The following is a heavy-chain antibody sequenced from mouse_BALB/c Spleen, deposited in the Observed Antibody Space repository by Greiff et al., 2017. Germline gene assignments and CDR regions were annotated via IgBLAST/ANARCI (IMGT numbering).Heavy chain of an antibody. CDR1: GFTFSSYA. V-gene: IGHV5-6-5*01. D-gene: IGHD1-1*01. Sequence: EVHLVESGGGLVKPGGSLKLSCAASGFTFSSYAMSWVRQTPEKRLEWVASISSGGSTYYPDSVKGRFTISRDNARNILYLQMSSLRSEDTAMYYCARERYGSSYDAMDYWGQGTSVTVSS. CDR3: ARERYGSSYDAMDY. J-gene: IGHJ4*01. CDR2: ISSGGST.